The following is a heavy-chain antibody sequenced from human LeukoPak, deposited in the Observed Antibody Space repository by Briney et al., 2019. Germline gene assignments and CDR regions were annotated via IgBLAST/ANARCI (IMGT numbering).Heavy chain of an antibody. CDR1: GYTFTSYG. Sequence: ASVKVSCKASGYTFTSYGITWVRQAPGQGLEWMGWINPNSGGTNYAQKFQGRVTMTRDTSISTAYMELSRLRSDDTAVYYCAGGPWIQLDYWGQGTLVTVSS. V-gene: IGHV1-2*02. D-gene: IGHD5-18*01. J-gene: IGHJ4*02. CDR3: AGGPWIQLDY. CDR2: INPNSGGT.